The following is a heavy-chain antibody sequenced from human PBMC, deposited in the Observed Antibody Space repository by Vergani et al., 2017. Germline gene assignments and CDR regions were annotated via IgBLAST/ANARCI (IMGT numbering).Heavy chain of an antibody. J-gene: IGHJ5*02. CDR3: ATEPTGGWFDP. CDR2: INPNSGGT. Sequence: QVQLVESGGGVVQPGRSLRLSCAASGFTFSSYGMHWVRQAPGQGLEWMGWINPNSGGTNYAQKFQGRVTMTRDTSISTAYMELSRLRSEDTAVYYCATEPTGGWFDPWGQGTLVTVSS. D-gene: IGHD4-23*01. CDR1: GFTFSSYG. V-gene: IGHV1-2*02.